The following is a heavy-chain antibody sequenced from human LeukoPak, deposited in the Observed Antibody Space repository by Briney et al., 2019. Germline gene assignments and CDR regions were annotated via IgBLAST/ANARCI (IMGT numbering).Heavy chain of an antibody. CDR1: GFTFGSYA. D-gene: IGHD2-2*01. CDR2: ISGSGGST. Sequence: GGSLRLSCAASGFTFGSYAMSWVRQTPGKGLEWVSAISGSGGSTYYADSVKGRFTISRDNSKNALYLQMNSLRAEDTAIYYCAKEGEYQLLYYFDYWGQGTLVTVSS. CDR3: AKEGEYQLLYYFDY. V-gene: IGHV3-23*01. J-gene: IGHJ4*02.